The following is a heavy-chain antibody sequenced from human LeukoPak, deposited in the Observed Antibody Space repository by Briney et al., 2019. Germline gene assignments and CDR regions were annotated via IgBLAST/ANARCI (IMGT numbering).Heavy chain of an antibody. D-gene: IGHD1-26*01. Sequence: GGSLRLSCAASGFTFNNAWMTWVRQAPGKGLEWVGRIKSKTDGGTTDYAAPVKGRFSISRDDPKNTLYLQMNSLKTEDTAVYYCCTGVVGGTTDWGQGILVTVSS. CDR2: IKSKTDGGTT. V-gene: IGHV3-15*01. J-gene: IGHJ4*02. CDR3: CTGVVGGTTD. CDR1: GFTFNNAW.